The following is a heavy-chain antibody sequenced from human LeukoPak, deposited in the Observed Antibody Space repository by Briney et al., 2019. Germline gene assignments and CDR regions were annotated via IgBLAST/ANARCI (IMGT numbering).Heavy chain of an antibody. D-gene: IGHD3-10*01. CDR3: AKGQKFRFGESDAFDI. J-gene: IGHJ3*02. Sequence: HTGGSLRLSCAASGFTFSSYAMSWVRQAPGKGLEWVSAFSGSGGSTYYADSVKGRFTISRDNSKNTLYLQMNSLRAEDTAVYYCAKGQKFRFGESDAFDIWGQGTMVTVSS. V-gene: IGHV3-23*01. CDR2: FSGSGGST. CDR1: GFTFSSYA.